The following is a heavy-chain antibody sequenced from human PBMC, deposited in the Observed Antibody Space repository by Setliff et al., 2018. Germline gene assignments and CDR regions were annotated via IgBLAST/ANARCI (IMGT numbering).Heavy chain of an antibody. Sequence: TETLSLTCTVSGGSISSRNYFWSWIRQTPEKGLEWIGEISHSGNTNYNPSFKSRVTISIDTSKNQFSLKVNSVTAADTAVYFCARVLVLGYNWFDPWGQGTLVTVSS. CDR2: ISHSGNT. D-gene: IGHD3-10*01. J-gene: IGHJ5*02. CDR3: ARVLVLGYNWFDP. CDR1: GGSISSRNYF. V-gene: IGHV4-39*01.